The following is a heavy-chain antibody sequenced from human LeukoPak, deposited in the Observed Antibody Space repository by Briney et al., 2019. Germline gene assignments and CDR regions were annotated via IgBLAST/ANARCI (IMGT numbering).Heavy chain of an antibody. D-gene: IGHD3-10*01. CDR1: GGSLSNYY. CDR3: ARDFYGSGSL. J-gene: IGHJ4*02. V-gene: IGHV4-39*07. CDR2: IYYSGST. Sequence: SSETLSLTCTVSGGSLSNYYWGWIRQPPGKGLEWIGSIYYSGSTYYNPSLKSRVTISVDTSKNQFSLKLSSVTAADTAVYYCARDFYGSGSLWGQGTLVTVSS.